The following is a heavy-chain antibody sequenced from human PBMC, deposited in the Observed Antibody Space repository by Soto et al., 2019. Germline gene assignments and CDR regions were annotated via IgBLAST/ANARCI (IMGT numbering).Heavy chain of an antibody. CDR2: ISGSGGST. J-gene: IGHJ4*02. D-gene: IGHD3-3*01. Sequence: PGGSLRLSCAASGFTFSSYAMSWVRQAPGKGLEWVSAISGSGGSTYYADSVKGRFTISRDNSKNTLYLQMNSLRAEDTAVYYCAKDDHEYYDFWSGSVDYWGQGTLVTVSS. V-gene: IGHV3-23*01. CDR1: GFTFSSYA. CDR3: AKDDHEYYDFWSGSVDY.